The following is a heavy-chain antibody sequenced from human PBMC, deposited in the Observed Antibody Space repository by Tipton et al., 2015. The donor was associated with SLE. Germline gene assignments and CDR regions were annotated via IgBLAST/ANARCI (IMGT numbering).Heavy chain of an antibody. CDR3: ARGWGSWPYYFDY. J-gene: IGHJ4*02. Sequence: LRLSCTVSGGSISSYYWSWIRQPPGKGLEWIGYIYYSGSTNYNPSLKSRVTISVDTSKNQFSLKLSSVTAADTAVDYCARGWGSWPYYFDYWGQGTLVTVSS. V-gene: IGHV4-59*01. D-gene: IGHD6-13*01. CDR2: IYYSGST. CDR1: GGSISSYY.